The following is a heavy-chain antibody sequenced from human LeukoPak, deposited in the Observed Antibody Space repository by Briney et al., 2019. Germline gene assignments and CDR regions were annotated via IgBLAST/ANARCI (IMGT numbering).Heavy chain of an antibody. J-gene: IGHJ6*03. D-gene: IGHD2-2*01. CDR1: GFTFSNYG. V-gene: IGHV3-21*01. CDR2: ISTSSSYI. Sequence: GGSLRLSCAASGFTFSNYGMDWVRQAPGKGLEWVSSISTSSSYIFYADSVKGRFTISRDNAKNSLYLQMNSLRAEDTAVYYCARGGDCSSTTCPYYYYMDVWGKGTTVTVSS. CDR3: ARGGDCSSTTCPYYYYMDV.